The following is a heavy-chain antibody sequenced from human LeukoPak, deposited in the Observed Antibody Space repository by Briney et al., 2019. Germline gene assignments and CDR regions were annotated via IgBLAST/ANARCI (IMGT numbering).Heavy chain of an antibody. J-gene: IGHJ6*02. CDR1: GCSISSGSYW. D-gene: IGHD2-8*01. CDR2: HYYSGNI. CDR3: ARGHRTSSAYHCNAMDV. V-gene: IGHV4-31*03. Sequence: SETLSLTCTVSGCSISSGSYWWSGIPQHPERGLEWIGYHYYSGNIYYTPSLQSRVSISVDTSKNQLSLPLTSVTAADAAVYYCARGHRTSSAYHCNAMDVWGQGTTVTVSS.